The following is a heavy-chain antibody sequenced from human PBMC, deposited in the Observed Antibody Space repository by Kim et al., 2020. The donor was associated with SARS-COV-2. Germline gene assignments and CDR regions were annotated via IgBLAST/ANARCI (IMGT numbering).Heavy chain of an antibody. CDR1: GGSISSGGYY. J-gene: IGHJ3*02. CDR2: IYYSGST. Sequence: SETLSLTCTVSGGSISSGGYYWSWIRQHPGKGLEWIGYIYYSGSTYYNPSLKSRVTISVDTSKNQFSLKLSSVTAADTAVYYCARAPITLIVVVTAFDIWRQGTIVTVSS. CDR3: ARAPITLIVVVTAFDI. V-gene: IGHV4-31*03. D-gene: IGHD3-22*01.